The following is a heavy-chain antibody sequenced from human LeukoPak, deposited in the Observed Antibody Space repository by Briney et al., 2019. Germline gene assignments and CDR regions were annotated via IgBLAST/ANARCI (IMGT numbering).Heavy chain of an antibody. J-gene: IGHJ5*02. V-gene: IGHV1-18*01. Sequence: GASVKVSCXASGYTFTSYGLSWVRQAHGQGLEWMGWISAYNANTNYAQKLQGRVSMTTDTSTSTAYMELRSLRSDDTAVYYCARVGGTTRGNRWFDPWGQGTLVTVSS. CDR3: ARVGGTTRGNRWFDP. CDR1: GYTFTSYG. D-gene: IGHD1-26*01. CDR2: ISAYNANT.